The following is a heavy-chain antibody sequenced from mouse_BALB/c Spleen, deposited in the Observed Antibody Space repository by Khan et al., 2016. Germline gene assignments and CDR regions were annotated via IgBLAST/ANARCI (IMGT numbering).Heavy chain of an antibody. V-gene: IGHV4-1*02. J-gene: IGHJ3*01. D-gene: IGHD1-2*01. CDR1: GFDFSRYW. CDR2: INPDRSTI. CDR3: ARLDCYGLGAY. Sequence: EVKLLESGGGLVQPGGSLKLSCAASGFDFSRYWMSWVRQAPGKGLEWSGEINPDRSTINYTQSLKDKFIISRENAKNTLYLQRSQVRSEDSALYFFARLDCYGLGAYWGHGTLVTVSS.